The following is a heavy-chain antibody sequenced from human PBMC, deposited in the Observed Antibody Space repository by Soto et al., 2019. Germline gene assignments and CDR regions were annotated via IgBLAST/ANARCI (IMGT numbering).Heavy chain of an antibody. J-gene: IGHJ4*02. CDR1: GFTFSNAW. V-gene: IGHV3-15*01. Sequence: GGSLRLSCAASGFTFSNAWMSWVRQAPGKGLEWVGRIKSKTDGGTTNYAAPVKGRFTISRDDSKNTLYLQMNSLKTEDTAVYYCTTNVLRYFDWLVDPSDYWGQGTLVTVSS. D-gene: IGHD3-9*01. CDR2: IKSKTDGGTT. CDR3: TTNVLRYFDWLVDPSDY.